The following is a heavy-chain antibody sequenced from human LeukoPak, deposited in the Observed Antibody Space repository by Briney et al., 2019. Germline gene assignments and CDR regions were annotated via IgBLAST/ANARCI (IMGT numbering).Heavy chain of an antibody. J-gene: IGHJ6*03. CDR2: ISGSGGST. V-gene: IGHV3-23*01. D-gene: IGHD2/OR15-2a*01. CDR3: AKDGWTTSYYYYYMDV. Sequence: PGGSLRLSCAASGFTFSSYAMSWVRQAPGKGLEWVSAISGSGGSTYYADSVKGRFTISRDNSKNTLYLQMNSLRAEDTAVYYCAKDGWTTSYYYYYMDVWGKGTTVTVPS. CDR1: GFTFSSYA.